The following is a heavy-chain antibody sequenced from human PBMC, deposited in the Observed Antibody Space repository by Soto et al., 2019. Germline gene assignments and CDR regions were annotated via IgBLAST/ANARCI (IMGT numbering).Heavy chain of an antibody. Sequence: EVQLLESGGGLVQPGGSLRLSCAASGFTLSSYAMSWVRQAPGKGLEWVSAISGSGGSTYYADSVKGRFTISRDNSKNTLFLQMNSLRAEDTAVYYCAKGGSGPIPCYYWGQGTLVTVSS. V-gene: IGHV3-23*01. D-gene: IGHD3-10*01. CDR2: ISGSGGST. CDR1: GFTLSSYA. J-gene: IGHJ4*02. CDR3: AKGGSGPIPCYY.